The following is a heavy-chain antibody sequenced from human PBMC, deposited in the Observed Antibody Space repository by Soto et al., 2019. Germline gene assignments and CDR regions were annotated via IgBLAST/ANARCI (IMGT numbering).Heavy chain of an antibody. CDR2: FDPEDGET. V-gene: IGHV1-24*01. D-gene: IGHD2-21*01. J-gene: IGHJ4*02. CDR1: GYTLTELS. Sequence: ASVKVSCKVSGYTLTELSMHWVRQAPGKGLEWMGGFDPEDGETIYAQKFQGRVTMTEDTSTDTAYMELSSLRSEDTAVYYCATGGPIVAPDAYYYWGQGTLVTVSS. CDR3: ATGGPIVAPDAYYY.